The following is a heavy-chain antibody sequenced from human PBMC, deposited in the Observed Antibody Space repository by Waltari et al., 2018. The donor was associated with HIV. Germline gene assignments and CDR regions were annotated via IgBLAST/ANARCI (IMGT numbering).Heavy chain of an antibody. D-gene: IGHD2-8*01. CDR2: RSGSGRTA. V-gene: IGHV3-23*01. Sequence: EVQLLESGGGLVQPGGSLRLSCAASGFNFRNFAMSWVRQAPGKGPEGVSARSGSGRTASYADYVKGRFTISRDFSNNTLFLQMNNLRAEDTAVYFCAKSMRDLRPSAFDVWGQGTMVAISS. CDR1: GFNFRNFA. CDR3: AKSMRDLRPSAFDV. J-gene: IGHJ3*01.